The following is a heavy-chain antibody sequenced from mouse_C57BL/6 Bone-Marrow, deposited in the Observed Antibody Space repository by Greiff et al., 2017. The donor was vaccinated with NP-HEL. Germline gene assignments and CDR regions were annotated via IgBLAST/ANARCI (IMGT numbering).Heavy chain of an antibody. CDR2: IDPENGDT. Sequence: DVKLVESGAELVRPGASVKLSCTASGFNIKDDYMHWVKQRPEQGLEWIGWIDPENGDTEYASKFQGKATITADTSSNTAYLQLSSLTSEDTAVYYCTTPPYYYGSSYDYWGQGTTLTVSS. D-gene: IGHD1-1*01. J-gene: IGHJ2*01. CDR3: TTPPYYYGSSYDY. CDR1: GFNIKDDY. V-gene: IGHV14-4*01.